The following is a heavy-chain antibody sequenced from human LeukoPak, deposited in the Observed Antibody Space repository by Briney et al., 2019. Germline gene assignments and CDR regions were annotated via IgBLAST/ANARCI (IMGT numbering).Heavy chain of an antibody. J-gene: IGHJ5*02. V-gene: IGHV4-39*07. CDR3: ARAPGYSSSSGGLDP. CDR1: GGSVSSGSYY. Sequence: KTSETLSLTCTVSGGSVSSGSYYWSWIRQPPGKGLEWIGEINHSGSTNYNPSLKSRVTISVDTSKNQFSLKLSSVTAADTAVYYCARAPGYSSSSGGLDPWGQGTLVTVSS. D-gene: IGHD6-6*01. CDR2: INHSGST.